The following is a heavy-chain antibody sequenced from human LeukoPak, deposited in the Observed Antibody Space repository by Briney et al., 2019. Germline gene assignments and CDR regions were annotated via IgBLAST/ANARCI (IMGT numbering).Heavy chain of an antibody. CDR1: GFTFSSYA. J-gene: IGHJ4*02. CDR3: AKDLVGSSGWYFDY. Sequence: GGSLRLSCPVSGFTFSSYAMSWVRQAPGKGLEWVSAISGSGGGTYYADSVKGRFTISRDNSKNTLFLQMDSLRAEDTAVYYCAKDLVGSSGWYFDYWGQGTLVTVSS. CDR2: ISGSGGGT. V-gene: IGHV3-23*01. D-gene: IGHD6-19*01.